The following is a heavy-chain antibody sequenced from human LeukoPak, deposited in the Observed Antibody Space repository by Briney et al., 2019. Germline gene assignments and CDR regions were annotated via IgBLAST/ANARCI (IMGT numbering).Heavy chain of an antibody. CDR1: GFTFSRNY. J-gene: IGHJ4*02. V-gene: IGHV3-53*01. CDR2: IYSGGST. D-gene: IGHD5-24*01. Sequence: GGSLRLSCAASGFTFSRNYMSGVRQAPGKGLEGVSVIYSGGSTYYADSVKSRCPISRDNSKNTLYLQMNSLRAEDTAVYYCARGDGYTSDGGQGTLVTVPS. CDR3: ARGDGYTSD.